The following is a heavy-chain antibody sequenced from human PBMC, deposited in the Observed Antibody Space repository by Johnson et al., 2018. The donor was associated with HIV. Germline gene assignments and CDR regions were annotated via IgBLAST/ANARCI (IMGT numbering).Heavy chain of an antibody. Sequence: QMQLVESGGGVVQPGRSLRLSCAASGFTFSSYAMHWVRQAPGKGLEWVAVISYDGSNKYYADSVKGRFTISRDNSKNTLYLQMNSLRAEDTAVYYCARAGVVFSTASHDAFDIWGQGTTVTVSS. CDR2: ISYDGSNK. D-gene: IGHD2-21*01. CDR3: ARAGVVFSTASHDAFDI. V-gene: IGHV3-30*04. CDR1: GFTFSSYA. J-gene: IGHJ3*02.